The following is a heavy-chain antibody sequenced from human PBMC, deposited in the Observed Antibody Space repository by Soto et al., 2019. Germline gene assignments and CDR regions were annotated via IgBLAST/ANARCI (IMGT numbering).Heavy chain of an antibody. CDR2: IYWNDDK. CDR1: GFSLSTSGVG. V-gene: IGHV2-5*01. D-gene: IGHD6-13*01. CDR3: AHRPQADRIPQQMVSGSCWFDP. J-gene: IGHJ5*02. Sequence: SGPTLVKPTQTLTLTCTFSGFSLSTSGVGVGWIRQPPGKALEWLALIYWNDDKRYSPYLKSRLTIPKDTSKNQVVLTMTNMDPVDTATYYCAHRPQADRIPQQMVSGSCWFDPWGQGTLVTVSS.